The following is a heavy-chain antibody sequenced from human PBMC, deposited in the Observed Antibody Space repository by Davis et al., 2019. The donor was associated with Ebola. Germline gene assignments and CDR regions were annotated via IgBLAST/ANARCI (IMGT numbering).Heavy chain of an antibody. J-gene: IGHJ5*02. Sequence: SETLSLTCALYSGSFSGYYWSWIRQLPGKGLEWIGYIYYSGSTYYNPSLKSRVTLSVETSKNQSSLKLSSVTAADTAVYYCARWAIAAAGNNWFDPWGQGTLVTVSS. CDR3: ARWAIAAAGNNWFDP. D-gene: IGHD6-13*01. V-gene: IGHV4-59*01. CDR1: SGSFSGYY. CDR2: IYYSGST.